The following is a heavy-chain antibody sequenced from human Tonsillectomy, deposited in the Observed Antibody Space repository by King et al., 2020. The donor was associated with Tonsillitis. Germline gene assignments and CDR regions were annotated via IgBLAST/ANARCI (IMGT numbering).Heavy chain of an antibody. CDR1: GFTFSSYA. V-gene: IGHV3-23*04. Sequence: VQLVESGGGLVQPGGSLRLSCAASGFTFSSYAMSWVRQAPGKGLEWVSAISGSGGSTYYADSVKGRFTISRDNSKNTLYLQMNSLRAEDTAVYYCANHLKGLWFGEPGIDYWGQGTLVTVSS. CDR3: ANHLKGLWFGEPGIDY. D-gene: IGHD3-10*01. CDR2: ISGSGGST. J-gene: IGHJ4*02.